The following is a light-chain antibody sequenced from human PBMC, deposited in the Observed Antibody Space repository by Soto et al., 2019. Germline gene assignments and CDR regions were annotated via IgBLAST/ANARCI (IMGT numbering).Light chain of an antibody. CDR1: SSNVGSYKL. Sequence: LTQPASVSESPGQSITISCTGTSSNVGSYKLVSWYQQHPGKAPKRMIFEVNKRPSGVSNRFSGSKSGNTASLTISGLKVEDEADYYCCSSGGSPTYVFGTGTKVTVL. CDR3: CSSGGSPTYV. CDR2: EVN. V-gene: IGLV2-23*02. J-gene: IGLJ1*01.